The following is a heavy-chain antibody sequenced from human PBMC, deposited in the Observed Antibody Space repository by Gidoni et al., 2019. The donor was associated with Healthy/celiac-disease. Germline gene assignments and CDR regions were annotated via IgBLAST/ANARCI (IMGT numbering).Heavy chain of an antibody. CDR3: AREPYYYDSSGYYGIDQALQKYYYYGMDV. V-gene: IGHV1-46*01. D-gene: IGHD3-22*01. J-gene: IGHJ6*02. CDR1: GYTFTSYY. CDR2: INPSGGST. Sequence: QVQLVRSGAEVKKPGASVKVSCKASGYTFTSYYMHWVRQTPGHGTECMGIINPSGGSTSYAQNFQGRVTMTRDTSTSTVYMELSSLRSEDTAVYYCAREPYYYDSSGYYGIDQALQKYYYYGMDVWGQGTTVTVSS.